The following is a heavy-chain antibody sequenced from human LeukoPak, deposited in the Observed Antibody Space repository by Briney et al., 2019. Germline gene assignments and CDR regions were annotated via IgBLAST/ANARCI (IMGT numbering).Heavy chain of an antibody. CDR3: ARDFGPQNWFDP. CDR1: GYTFTSYY. J-gene: IGHJ5*02. V-gene: IGHV1-46*01. Sequence: ASVKVSCKASGYTFTSYYMHWVRQAPGQGLEWMGIINPSGGSTSYAQKFQGRVTITADESTSTAYMELSSLRSEDTAVYYCARDFGPQNWFDPWGQGTLVTVSS. D-gene: IGHD3/OR15-3a*01. CDR2: INPSGGST.